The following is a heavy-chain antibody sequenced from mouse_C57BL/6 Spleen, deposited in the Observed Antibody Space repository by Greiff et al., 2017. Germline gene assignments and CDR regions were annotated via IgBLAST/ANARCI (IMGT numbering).Heavy chain of an antibody. D-gene: IGHD3-1*01. Sequence: EVQLQESVAELVRPGASVKLSCTASGFNIKNTYMHWVKQRPEQGLAWIGRIDPANGNTKYAPKFQGKATITADTSSNTAYLQLSSLTSDDTAIYYCARGGRHGLYAMDYWGQGTSVTVSS. CDR2: IDPANGNT. CDR1: GFNIKNTY. CDR3: ARGGRHGLYAMDY. V-gene: IGHV14-3*01. J-gene: IGHJ4*01.